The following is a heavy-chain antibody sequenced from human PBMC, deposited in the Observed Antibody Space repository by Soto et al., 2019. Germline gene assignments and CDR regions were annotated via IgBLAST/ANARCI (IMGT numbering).Heavy chain of an antibody. D-gene: IGHD2-8*01. V-gene: IGHV4-59*01. CDR2: IYYSGST. Sequence: PSETLSLTCNVSGGSISSYYWSWIRQPPGKGLEWIGNIYYSGSTNYNPSLKSRVTMSVDTSKNQFSLKLSSVTPADTAVYYCARLEAHCTNGLCPIDSWGQGTLVTVSS. CDR3: ARLEAHCTNGLCPIDS. CDR1: GGSISSYY. J-gene: IGHJ4*02.